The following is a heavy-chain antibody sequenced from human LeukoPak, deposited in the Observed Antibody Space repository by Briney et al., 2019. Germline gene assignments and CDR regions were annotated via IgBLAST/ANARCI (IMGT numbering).Heavy chain of an antibody. CDR3: TSPTVTGDY. CDR2: IRSKANSYAT. CDR1: GFTFSGSA. Sequence: GGSLRLSCAASGFTFSGSAMHWVRQASGKGREWVGRIRSKANSYATAYAASVKGRFTISRDDSKNTAYLQMNSLKTEDTAVYYCTSPTVTGDYWGQGTLVTVSS. V-gene: IGHV3-73*01. J-gene: IGHJ4*02. D-gene: IGHD4-17*01.